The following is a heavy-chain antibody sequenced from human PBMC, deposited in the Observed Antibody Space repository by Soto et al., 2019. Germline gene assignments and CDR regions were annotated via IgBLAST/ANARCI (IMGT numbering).Heavy chain of an antibody. V-gene: IGHV1-69*01. CDR1: GGTFNTFF. CDR3: ARAVGCPYSSVFNY. D-gene: IGHD3-22*01. J-gene: IGHJ4*02. Sequence: QVHLVQSGAEVKKPGSSVKVSCKSSGGTFNTFFMTWVRQVPGQGLEWMGGILPVFHTPNYAEKFKDRVTIIADGSTTTVYMELSGLTSEDTAVYFCARAVGCPYSSVFNYWGQGTLVTVSS. CDR2: ILPVFHTP.